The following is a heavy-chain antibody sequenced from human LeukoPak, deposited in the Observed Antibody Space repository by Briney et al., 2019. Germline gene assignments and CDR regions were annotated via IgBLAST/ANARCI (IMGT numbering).Heavy chain of an antibody. CDR1: GGSISSGSYY. V-gene: IGHV4-61*02. J-gene: IGHJ4*02. CDR3: ARDGGGSYSES. CDR2: IYTSGST. D-gene: IGHD2-21*02. Sequence: PSETLSLTCTVSGGSISSGSYYWSWIRQPAGKGLEWIGRIYTSGSTNYNPSLKSRVTISVDTSKSQFSLKLSSVTAADTAVYYCARDGGGSYSESWGQGTLVTVSS.